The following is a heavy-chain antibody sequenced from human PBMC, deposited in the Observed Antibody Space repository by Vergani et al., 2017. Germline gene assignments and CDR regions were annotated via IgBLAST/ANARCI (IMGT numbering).Heavy chain of an antibody. V-gene: IGHV4-30-2*01. Sequence: QLQLHESGSGLVKPSQTLSLPCAVSGGSISCGGYSWSWIRQPPGKGLEWIGYIYHSGSTYYNPSLRSRVTISVDRSKNQFSLKLSSVTAADTAVYYCARGPPDYYDTHDNWFDPWGQGTLVTVSS. D-gene: IGHD3-22*01. J-gene: IGHJ5*02. CDR2: IYHSGST. CDR3: ARGPPDYYDTHDNWFDP. CDR1: GGSISCGGYS.